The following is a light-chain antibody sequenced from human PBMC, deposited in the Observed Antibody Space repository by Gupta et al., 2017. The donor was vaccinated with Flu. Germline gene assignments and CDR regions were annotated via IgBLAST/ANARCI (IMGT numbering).Light chain of an antibody. J-gene: IGKJ2*01. CDR2: DAS. CDR1: QSVSSY. Sequence: EIVLTQSPATLSLSPGKRATLSCRASQSVSSYLDWYQKKPGQAPRRLIYDASNRAKGIPARCSGSGAGTDFNLTISSREPEDFEVYYCQQRSNWHPKYTFGQGTKLEIK. CDR3: QQRSNWHPKYT. V-gene: IGKV3-11*01.